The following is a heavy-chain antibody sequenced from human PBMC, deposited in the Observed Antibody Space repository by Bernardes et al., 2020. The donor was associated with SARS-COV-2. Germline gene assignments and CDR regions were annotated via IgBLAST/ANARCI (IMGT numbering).Heavy chain of an antibody. CDR3: ARHHPGFLEWTNWFDP. CDR2: IYYSGST. D-gene: IGHD3-3*01. V-gene: IGHV4-39*01. Sequence: SETLSLTCTVSGGSISSSSYYWGWIRQPPGKGLEWIGSIYYSGSTYYNPSLKSRVTISVDTSKNQFSLKLSSVTAADTAVYYCARHHPGFLEWTNWFDPWGQGTLVTGSS. J-gene: IGHJ5*02. CDR1: GGSISSSSYY.